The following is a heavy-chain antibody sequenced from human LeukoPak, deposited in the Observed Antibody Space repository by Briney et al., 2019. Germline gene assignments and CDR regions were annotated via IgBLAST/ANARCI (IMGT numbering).Heavy chain of an antibody. CDR3: ARGPCSSTSCDYFDY. D-gene: IGHD2-2*01. Sequence: SETLSLTCAVYGGSFSGYYWSWTRQPPGKGLEWIGEINHSGSTNYNPSLKSRVTISVDTSKNQFSLKLSSVTAADTAVYYCARGPCSSTSCDYFDYWGQGTLVTVSS. J-gene: IGHJ4*02. CDR1: GGSFSGYY. V-gene: IGHV4-34*01. CDR2: INHSGST.